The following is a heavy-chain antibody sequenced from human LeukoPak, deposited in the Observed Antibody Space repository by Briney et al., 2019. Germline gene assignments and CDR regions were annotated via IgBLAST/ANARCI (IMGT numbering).Heavy chain of an antibody. CDR3: ARWDDVSGSYGYYCGMDV. J-gene: IGHJ6*02. D-gene: IGHD3-10*01. CDR2: MNPNRGNT. Sequence: ASVNVSCKPSGYTFTSFDINWVRQATGQGGEWMGWMNPNRGNTGYAQKFQGRVTMTRNTSISAAYMELSSLTSEDTAVYYCARWDDVSGSYGYYCGMDVWGQGTTVTVSS. CDR1: GYTFTSFD. V-gene: IGHV1-8*01.